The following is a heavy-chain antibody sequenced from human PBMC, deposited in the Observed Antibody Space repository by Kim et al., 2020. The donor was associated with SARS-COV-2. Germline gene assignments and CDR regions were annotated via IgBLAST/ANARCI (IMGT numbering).Heavy chain of an antibody. CDR3: ATEMWYRMDY. CDR2: T. D-gene: IGHD1-1*01. V-gene: IGHV3-23*01. J-gene: IGHJ4*02. Sequence: TFYANSGKGRFTISRESARNTVHLQMTSLRAEDTATYYCATEMWYRMDYWGRGTPVTVSS.